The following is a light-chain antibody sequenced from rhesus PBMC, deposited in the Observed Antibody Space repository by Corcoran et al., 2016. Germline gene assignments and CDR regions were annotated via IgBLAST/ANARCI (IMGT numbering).Light chain of an antibody. V-gene: IGKV1-25*01. Sequence: DIQMTQSPSSLSASVGDTVTITCRASQGISSYLAWYQQKPGKAPKLLISKASTLQSGVPSRFSGSGSGTDFTLAISSLQPEDFATYFCQQHNSYPLTFGGVTKVEIK. J-gene: IGKJ4*01. CDR2: KAS. CDR1: QGISSY. CDR3: QQHNSYPLT.